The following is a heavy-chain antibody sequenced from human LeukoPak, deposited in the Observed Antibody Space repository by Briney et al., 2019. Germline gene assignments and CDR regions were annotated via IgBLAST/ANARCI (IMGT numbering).Heavy chain of an antibody. Sequence: SETLSLTCTVSGGSISSYYWSWIRQPPGKGLEWIGYIYYSGSTNYNPSLKSRVTISVDTSKNQFSLKLSSVTAADTAVYYCARIGTMAVDAFDIWGQGTMVTVSS. CDR2: IYYSGST. CDR3: ARIGTMAVDAFDI. V-gene: IGHV4-59*08. D-gene: IGHD1-1*01. CDR1: GGSISSYY. J-gene: IGHJ3*02.